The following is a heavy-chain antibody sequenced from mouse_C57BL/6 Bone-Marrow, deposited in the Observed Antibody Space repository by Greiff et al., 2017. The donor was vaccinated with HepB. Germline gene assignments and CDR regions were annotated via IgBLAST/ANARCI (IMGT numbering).Heavy chain of an antibody. CDR2: IDPSDSYT. V-gene: IGHV1-50*01. J-gene: IGHJ3*01. D-gene: IGHD3-3*01. CDR1: GYTFTSYW. Sequence: QVQLQQPGAELVKPGASVKLSCKASGYTFTSYWMQWVKQRPGQGLEWIGEIDPSDSYTNYNQKVKGKATLTVDTSSSTAYMQLSSRTSEDSAVYYCAFWDRAYWGQGTLVTVSA. CDR3: AFWDRAY.